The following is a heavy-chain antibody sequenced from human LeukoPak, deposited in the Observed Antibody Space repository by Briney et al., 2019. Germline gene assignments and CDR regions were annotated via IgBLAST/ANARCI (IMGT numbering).Heavy chain of an antibody. J-gene: IGHJ6*02. CDR2: ISSSSSTI. V-gene: IGHV3-48*02. Sequence: GGSLRLSCAASGFTFSSYSMTWVRQAPGKGLEWVSYISSSSSTIYYADSVKGRFTISRDNAKSSLYLQMNSLRDEDTAVYYCARDSAVATYYGVDVWGQGTTVTVSS. CDR1: GFTFSSYS. D-gene: IGHD6-19*01. CDR3: ARDSAVATYYGVDV.